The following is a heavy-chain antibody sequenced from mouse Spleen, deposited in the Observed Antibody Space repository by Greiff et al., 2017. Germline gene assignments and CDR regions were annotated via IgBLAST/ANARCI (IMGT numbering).Heavy chain of an antibody. CDR2: IDPEDGDT. Sequence: EVQLQQSGAELVRPGASVKLSCTASGFNIKDYYMHWVKQRPEQGLEWIGRIDPEDGDTEYAPKFQGKATMTADTSSNTAYLQLSSLTSEDTAVYYCTTFYGYDATWFAYWGQGTLVTVSA. V-gene: IGHV14-1*01. J-gene: IGHJ3*01. D-gene: IGHD2-2*01. CDR3: TTFYGYDATWFAY. CDR1: GFNIKDYY.